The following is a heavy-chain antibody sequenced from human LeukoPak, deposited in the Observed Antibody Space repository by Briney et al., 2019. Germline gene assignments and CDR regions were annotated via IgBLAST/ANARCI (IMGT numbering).Heavy chain of an antibody. CDR1: GFTFSSYA. Sequence: GGSLRLSCAASGFTFSSYAMHWVCQAPGKGLEWVAVISYDGSNKYYADSVKGRFTISRDNSKNTLYLQMNSLRAEDTAVYYCASGFRYFDYWGQGTLVTVSS. CDR3: ASGFRYFDY. V-gene: IGHV3-30-3*01. CDR2: ISYDGSNK. J-gene: IGHJ4*02.